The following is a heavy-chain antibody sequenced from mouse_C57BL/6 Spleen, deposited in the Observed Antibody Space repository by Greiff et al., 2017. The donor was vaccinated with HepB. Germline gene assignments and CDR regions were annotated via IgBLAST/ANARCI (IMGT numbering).Heavy chain of an antibody. J-gene: IGHJ2*01. CDR1: GFTFSSYA. V-gene: IGHV5-4*01. CDR2: ISDGGSYT. Sequence: EVKLMESGGGLVKPGGSLKLSCAASGFTFSSYAMSWVRQTPEKRLEWVATISDGGSYTYYPDNVKGRFTISRDNAKNNLYLQMSHLKSEDTAMYYCARDLIYYYGSKDYFDYWGQGTTLTVSS. D-gene: IGHD1-1*01. CDR3: ARDLIYYYGSKDYFDY.